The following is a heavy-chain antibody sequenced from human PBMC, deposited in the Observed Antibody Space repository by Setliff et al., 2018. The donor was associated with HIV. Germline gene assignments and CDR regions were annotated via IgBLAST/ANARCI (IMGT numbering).Heavy chain of an antibody. V-gene: IGHV4-39*01. J-gene: IGHJ4*02. CDR3: GRENPGDY. Sequence: LTCTVSGGSISSSDYYWGWIRQPPGKGLEWIRSIYYTGRSFHNPSLKSRITISVDTSKNQFSLKLSSVTAADTAVYYCGRENPGDYWGQGTLVTVS. CDR2: IYYTGRS. D-gene: IGHD3-10*01. CDR1: GGSISSSDYY.